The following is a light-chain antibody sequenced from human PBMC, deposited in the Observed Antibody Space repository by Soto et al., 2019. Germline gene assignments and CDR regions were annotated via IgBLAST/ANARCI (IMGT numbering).Light chain of an antibody. Sequence: QSALTQPASVSGSPGQSITISCTGTSSDVGGYNYVSWYQQHPGKAPKLMIYEVSNRPSGVSNRFSGSKSGNTASLTISGLQAEAEADYYCSSYTSSSTLPYVFGTGTKLTVL. CDR1: SSDVGGYNY. V-gene: IGLV2-14*01. CDR2: EVS. CDR3: SSYTSSSTLPYV. J-gene: IGLJ1*01.